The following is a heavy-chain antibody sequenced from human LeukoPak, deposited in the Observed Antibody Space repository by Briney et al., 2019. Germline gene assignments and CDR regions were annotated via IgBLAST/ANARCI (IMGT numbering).Heavy chain of an antibody. CDR1: GGTFSSYA. J-gene: IGHJ4*02. V-gene: IGHV1-69*04. Sequence: SVKVSCKASGGTFSSYAISWVRQAPGQGLEWMGRIIPILGIANYAQKFQGRVTITADKSTSTAYMELSSLRSEDTALYYGEAGKRDAFDYWGQGILVTVSS. CDR2: IIPILGIA. CDR3: EAGKRDAFDY. D-gene: IGHD5-24*01.